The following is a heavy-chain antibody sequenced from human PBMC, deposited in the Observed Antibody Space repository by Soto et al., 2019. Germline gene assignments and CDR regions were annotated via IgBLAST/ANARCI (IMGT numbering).Heavy chain of an antibody. J-gene: IGHJ4*02. Sequence: SETLSLTCSGSGVSVSSGSFYWAWIRQPPGKGLEWIGFMSYSGTTNYNPSLKSRVTISVDTSRSQISLMVSSLTAADTALYYCARGSTVTQYDYWGQGTLVTVSS. CDR1: GVSVSSGSFY. V-gene: IGHV4-61*01. CDR2: MSYSGTT. CDR3: ARGSTVTQYDY. D-gene: IGHD4-17*01.